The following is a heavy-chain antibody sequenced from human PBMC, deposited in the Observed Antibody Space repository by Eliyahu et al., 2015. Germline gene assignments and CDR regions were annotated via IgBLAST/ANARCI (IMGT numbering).Heavy chain of an antibody. CDR2: IYYSGST. CDR3: ARDRSSVLGGGDVKRLYYYYYMDV. J-gene: IGHJ6*03. CDR1: GGSISXGGYY. Sequence: QVQLQESGPGLVKPSQTLSLTCTXSGGSISXGGYYXSXXXQHPGKGLEWIGYIYYSGSTYYNPSLKSRVTISVDTSKNQFSLKLSSVTAADTAVYYCARDRSSVLGGGDVKRLYYYYYMDVWGKGTTVTVSS. V-gene: IGHV4-31*03. D-gene: IGHD2-21*02.